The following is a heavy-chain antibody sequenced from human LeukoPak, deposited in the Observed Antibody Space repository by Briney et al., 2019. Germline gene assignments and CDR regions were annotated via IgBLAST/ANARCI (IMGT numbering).Heavy chain of an antibody. CDR1: GGSISSYY. V-gene: IGHV4-59*01. J-gene: IGHJ4*02. CDR2: IYYSGST. CDR3: AGTRLTTVTTPFDY. D-gene: IGHD4-11*01. Sequence: PETLSLTCTVSGGSISSYYLSWIRQPPGKGLEWIGYIYYSGSTNYNPSLKSRVTISVDTSKNQFSLKLSSVTAADTAVYYCAGTRLTTVTTPFDYWGQGTLVTVSS.